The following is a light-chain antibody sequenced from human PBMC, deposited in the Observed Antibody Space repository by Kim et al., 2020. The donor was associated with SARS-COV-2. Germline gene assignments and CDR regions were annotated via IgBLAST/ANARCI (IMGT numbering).Light chain of an antibody. CDR1: SLRSYH. V-gene: IGLV3-19*01. CDR2: GKN. Sequence: SSELTQDPAVSVALGQTVRITCQGDSLRSYHASWYQQKPGQAPVLVIYGKNNRPSGIPDRFSGSSSGNTASLTITGAQAEDEADYYCNSRDSSGNLYVFG. J-gene: IGLJ1*01. CDR3: NSRDSSGNLYV.